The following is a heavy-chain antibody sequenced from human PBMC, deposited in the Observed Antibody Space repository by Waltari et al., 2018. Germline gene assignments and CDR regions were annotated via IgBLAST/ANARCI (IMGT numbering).Heavy chain of an antibody. Sequence: EVQLVESGGGLVQPGGSLRLSCAASGFTFSSYWMSWVRQAPGKGLEWVANKKQDGSEKYYVDSVKGRFTISRDNAKNSLYLQMNSLRAEDTAVYYCARGIAAAEIPYYFDYWGQGTLVTVSS. V-gene: IGHV3-7*01. CDR3: ARGIAAAEIPYYFDY. D-gene: IGHD6-13*01. CDR1: GFTFSSYW. J-gene: IGHJ4*02. CDR2: KKQDGSEK.